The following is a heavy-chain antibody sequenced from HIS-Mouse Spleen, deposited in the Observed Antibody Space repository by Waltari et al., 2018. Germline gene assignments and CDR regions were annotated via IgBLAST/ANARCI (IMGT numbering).Heavy chain of an antibody. V-gene: IGHV4-4*07. CDR1: GGSISSFY. CDR3: ARYCSGGSCYGGSFDY. CDR2: IYTSGST. Sequence: QLQLQESGPGLVKPSETLSLTCSVSGGSISSFYWSWFRQSRGKGLGWIWRIYTSGSTNYKPSLKSRVTMSVDTSKNQFSLKLSSVPAADTAVYYCARYCSGGSCYGGSFDYWGQGTLVTVSS. D-gene: IGHD2-15*01. J-gene: IGHJ4*02.